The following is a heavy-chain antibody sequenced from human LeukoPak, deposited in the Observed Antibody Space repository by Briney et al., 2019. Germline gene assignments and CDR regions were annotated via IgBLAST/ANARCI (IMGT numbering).Heavy chain of an antibody. CDR1: GYIFTGYY. J-gene: IGHJ4*02. Sequence: ASVKVSCKASGYIFTGYYVHWVRQAPGQGLECMGRISPITGSTNHVQKFQGRVTMTTNTAISEAYMELTGLRSDDTAVYYCARGPSGYANGFDYWGQGTLVTVSS. D-gene: IGHD5-12*01. CDR2: ISPITGST. CDR3: ARGPSGYANGFDY. V-gene: IGHV1-2*06.